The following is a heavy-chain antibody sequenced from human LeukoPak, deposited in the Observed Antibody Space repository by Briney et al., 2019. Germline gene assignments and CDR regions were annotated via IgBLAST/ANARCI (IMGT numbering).Heavy chain of an antibody. J-gene: IGHJ3*02. CDR3: ARVMAAATALDI. D-gene: IGHD6-13*01. CDR1: GYTFTSYG. CDR2: ISAYNGNT. Sequence: ASVKVSCKASGYTFTSYGISWVRQAPGQGLEWMGWISAYNGNTNYAQKLQGRVTMTTDTSTSTAYMELRSLRSDDTAVYFCARVMAAATALDIWGQGTMLTVSS. V-gene: IGHV1-18*01.